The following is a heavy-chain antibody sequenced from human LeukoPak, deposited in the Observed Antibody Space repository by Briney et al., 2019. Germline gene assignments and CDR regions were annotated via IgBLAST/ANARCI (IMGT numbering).Heavy chain of an antibody. Sequence: SVKVSCKASGGTFSSYAISWVLQAPGQGLEWMGRIIPIFGTANYAQKFQGRVTITTDESTSTAYMELSSLRSEDTAVYYCARSPLVGDNWFDPWGQGTLVTVSS. J-gene: IGHJ5*02. V-gene: IGHV1-69*05. CDR1: GGTFSSYA. CDR2: IIPIFGTA. D-gene: IGHD2-2*01. CDR3: ARSPLVGDNWFDP.